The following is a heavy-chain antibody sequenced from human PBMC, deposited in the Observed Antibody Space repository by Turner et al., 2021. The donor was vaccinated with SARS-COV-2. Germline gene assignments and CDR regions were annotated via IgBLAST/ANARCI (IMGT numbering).Heavy chain of an antibody. V-gene: IGHV3-30*18. CDR2: ISYDGSNK. CDR1: GFTFSSYG. CDR3: AKVSPNRGLRPYYYYYGMDV. Sequence: QVQLVESGGGVVQPGRSLRLSCSASGFTFSSYGMHWVRQAPGKGLEWVAVISYDGSNKYYADSEKGRFTISRDNSKNTLYLQMNSLRAEDTAVYYCAKVSPNRGLRPYYYYYGMDVWGQGTTVTVSS. J-gene: IGHJ6*02. D-gene: IGHD5-12*01.